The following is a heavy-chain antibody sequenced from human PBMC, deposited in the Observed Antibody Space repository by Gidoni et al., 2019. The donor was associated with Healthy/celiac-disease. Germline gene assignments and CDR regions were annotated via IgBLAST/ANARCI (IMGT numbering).Heavy chain of an antibody. J-gene: IGHJ4*02. CDR1: GFPFSSYG. CDR2: IWYDGSNK. D-gene: IGHD6-13*01. Sequence: QVQLVESGGGVVQPGRSLRRSCAASGFPFSSYGMHWVRQAPGKGLEWVAVIWYDGSNKYYADSVKGRFTISRDNSKNTLYLQMNSLRAEDTAVYYCARDTAAGLYYFDYWGQGTLVTVSS. CDR3: ARDTAAGLYYFDY. V-gene: IGHV3-33*01.